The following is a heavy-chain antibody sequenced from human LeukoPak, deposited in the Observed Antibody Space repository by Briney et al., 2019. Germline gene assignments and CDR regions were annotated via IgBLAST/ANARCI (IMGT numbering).Heavy chain of an antibody. CDR1: GFTFNSYA. D-gene: IGHD6-13*01. CDR3: AKDKFSSSWYFDY. Sequence: RPGGSLRLSCAASGFTFNSYAMSWVRQAPGKGLEWVSAISGSGGSTYYADSVKGRFTISRDNSKDTLYLQMNSLRAEDTAVYYCAKDKFSSSWYFDYWGQGTLVTVSS. V-gene: IGHV3-23*01. J-gene: IGHJ4*02. CDR2: ISGSGGST.